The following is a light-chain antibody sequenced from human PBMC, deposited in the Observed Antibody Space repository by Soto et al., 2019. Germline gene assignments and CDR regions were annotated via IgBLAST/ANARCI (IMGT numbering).Light chain of an antibody. CDR3: QQYNNWPPYT. J-gene: IGKJ2*01. CDR2: GAS. V-gene: IGKV3-15*01. Sequence: EIVMTQSPATLSVSPGERATLSCRASRSVSSNLAWYQQKPGQAPRLLMYGASTRATGIPARFSGRGSGTEFTLTISSLQSEDFEVYYCQQYNNWPPYTFGQGTKLEIK. CDR1: RSVSSN.